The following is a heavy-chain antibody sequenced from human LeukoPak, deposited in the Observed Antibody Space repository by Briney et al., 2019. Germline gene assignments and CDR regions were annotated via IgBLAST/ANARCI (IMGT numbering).Heavy chain of an antibody. D-gene: IGHD6-19*01. CDR1: GFTFSNHG. CDR2: ISRSGSTK. Sequence: GGTLRLSCAASGFTFSNHGMNWVRQAPGKGLEWVSSISRSGSTKYYADSVKGRFTISRDNAKNSLFLQMNSLRAEDTAVYYCARGRSGWYEDFWGQGTLVTVSS. J-gene: IGHJ4*02. CDR3: ARGRSGWYEDF. V-gene: IGHV3-48*04.